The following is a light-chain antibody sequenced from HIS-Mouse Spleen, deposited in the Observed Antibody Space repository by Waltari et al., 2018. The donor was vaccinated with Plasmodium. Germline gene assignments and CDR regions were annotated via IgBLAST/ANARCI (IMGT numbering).Light chain of an antibody. Sequence: AIRMTQSPSSFSASTGDRVTITCRASQGISSYLAWYQQKPGKAPKLLIYAASTLQSEVPSRFSGSGSGTDFTLTISCLQSEDFATYYCQQYYSYPFTFG. CDR3: QQYYSYPFT. J-gene: IGKJ3*01. CDR1: QGISSY. CDR2: AAS. V-gene: IGKV1-8*01.